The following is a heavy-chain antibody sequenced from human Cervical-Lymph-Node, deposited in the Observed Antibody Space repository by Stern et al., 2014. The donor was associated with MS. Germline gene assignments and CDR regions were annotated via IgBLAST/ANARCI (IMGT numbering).Heavy chain of an antibody. V-gene: IGHV1-18*01. D-gene: IGHD4-17*01. Sequence: QVQLVASGGGVKKPGASVKVSCKTSCYTFTDYGVTLVRLAPGQGLEWIGWISGHNGVTNDARKFQDRVTITTDTSTNTAYLELRSLRADDTAIYYCARDRANYGVFDYWGQGSRVTVSA. CDR1: CYTFTDYG. CDR3: ARDRANYGVFDY. J-gene: IGHJ4*02. CDR2: ISGHNGVT.